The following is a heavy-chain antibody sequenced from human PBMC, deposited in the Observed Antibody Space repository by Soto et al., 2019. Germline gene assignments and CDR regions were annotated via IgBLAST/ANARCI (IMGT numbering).Heavy chain of an antibody. J-gene: IGHJ3*01. CDR3: ARTQGYDSSCSYMDGFDL. D-gene: IGHD3-22*01. CDR1: GFTFSDHY. V-gene: IGHV3-72*01. Sequence: EVQLVESGGGLVQPGVSLRLSCAGSGFTFSDHYMDWVRQAPGKGLEWVGHTRRKFNIYTTEYAASVKGRFIISREDSKNSLYLQMHSLKTEDTAVYYCARTQGYDSSCSYMDGFDLWGQGTMVPVSS. CDR2: TRRKFNIYTT.